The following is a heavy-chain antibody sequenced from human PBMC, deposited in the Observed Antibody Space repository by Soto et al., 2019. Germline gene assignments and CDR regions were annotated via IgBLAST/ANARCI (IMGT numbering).Heavy chain of an antibody. D-gene: IGHD3-10*01. V-gene: IGHV5-51*01. CDR2: ICPGDSDT. CDR1: GYSFTSYW. J-gene: IGHJ5*02. Sequence: GESLKISCKGSGYSFTSYWIGWVRQMPGKGLEWMGIICPGDSDTRYSPSFQGQVTISADKSISTAYLQWSSLKASDTAMYYCARRYYYGSGSPSVDWFDPWGQGTLVTVSS. CDR3: ARRYYYGSGSPSVDWFDP.